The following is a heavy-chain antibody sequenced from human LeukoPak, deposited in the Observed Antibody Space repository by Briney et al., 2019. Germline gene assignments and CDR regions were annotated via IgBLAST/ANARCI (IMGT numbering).Heavy chain of an antibody. CDR2: INAGNGNT. Sequence: ASVKVSCKASGYTFTSYAMHWVRQAPGQRLEWMGWINAGNGNTKYSQKFQGRVTITRDTSASTAYMELSSLRSEDTAVYYCARDNYDILTGYYKGPDYYYYYGMDVWGQGTTVTVSS. V-gene: IGHV1-3*01. D-gene: IGHD3-9*01. J-gene: IGHJ6*02. CDR1: GYTFTSYA. CDR3: ARDNYDILTGYYKGPDYYYYYGMDV.